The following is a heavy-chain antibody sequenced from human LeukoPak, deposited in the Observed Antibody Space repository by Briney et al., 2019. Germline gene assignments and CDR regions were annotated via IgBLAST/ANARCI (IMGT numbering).Heavy chain of an antibody. J-gene: IGHJ4*02. V-gene: IGHV4-59*08. CDR2: VYYSGDT. CDR1: GDSVSGFY. D-gene: IGHD2-15*01. Sequence: PSETLSLTCTVSGDSVSGFYWNWIRQPPGKGLEWIGYVYYSGDTNYNPSLKSRVTMSLDTSKNQVSLRLSSVTAADTAVYYCARHPFATPFDYWGRGTLLTVSS. CDR3: ARHPFATPFDY.